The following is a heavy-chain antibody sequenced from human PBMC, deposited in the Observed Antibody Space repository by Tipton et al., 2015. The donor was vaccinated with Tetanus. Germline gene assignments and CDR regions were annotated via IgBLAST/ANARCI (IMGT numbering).Heavy chain of an antibody. CDR2: VSGSGGGK. D-gene: IGHD2-8*02. CDR3: AKDRGYCTAGSCYGMDV. CDR1: GFTFSNYA. J-gene: IGHJ6*02. V-gene: IGHV3-23*01. Sequence: SLRLSCAASGFTFSNYAMSWVRQAPGKGLEWVSGVSGSGGGKNYAESVKGRFTISRDNSKNTVYLQMNSLRAEDTAVYFCAKDRGYCTAGSCYGMDVWGQGTTVTVSS.